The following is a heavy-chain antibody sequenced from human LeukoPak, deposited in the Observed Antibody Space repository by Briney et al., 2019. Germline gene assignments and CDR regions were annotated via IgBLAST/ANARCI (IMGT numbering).Heavy chain of an antibody. CDR1: GFTFSSYG. CDR3: AKDYVLLWFGEP. D-gene: IGHD3-10*01. V-gene: IGHV3-23*01. Sequence: GGSLRLSCAASGFTFSSYGMSRVRQAPGKGLEWVSAISGSGGSTYYADSVKGRFTISRDNSKNTLYLQMNGLRAEDTAVYYCAKDYVLLWFGEPWGQGTLVTVSS. CDR2: ISGSGGST. J-gene: IGHJ5*02.